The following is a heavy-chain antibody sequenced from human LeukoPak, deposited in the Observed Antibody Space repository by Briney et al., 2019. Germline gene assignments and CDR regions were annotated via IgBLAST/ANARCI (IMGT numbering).Heavy chain of an antibody. J-gene: IGHJ5*02. D-gene: IGHD2-15*01. CDR2: INPNSGGT. V-gene: IGHV1-2*02. CDR3: AKRYCSGGSCSNWFDP. Sequence: GASVMVSCKASRYTFTGYYLHWVRQAPGQGLEWMGWINPNSGGTNYAQKFQGRVTMTRDTSISTAYMELSRLRSDDTAVYYCAKRYCSGGSCSNWFDPWGQGTLVTVSS. CDR1: RYTFTGYY.